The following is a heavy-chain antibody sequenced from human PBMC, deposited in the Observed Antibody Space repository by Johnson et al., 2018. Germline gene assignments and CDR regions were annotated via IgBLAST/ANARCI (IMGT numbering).Heavy chain of an antibody. CDR1: GGSISSHY. Sequence: QVQLVQSGPGLVKPSETLSLTCTVSGGSISSHYWSWIRQPPGKGLEWIGYIYYSGSTNYNPSLKSRITISVDTSKNQFSLKLSSVTAADTAVYYCARGGGADYYYGMDVWGPGTTVTVSS. D-gene: IGHD1-26*01. CDR2: IYYSGST. V-gene: IGHV4-59*11. J-gene: IGHJ6*02. CDR3: ARGGGADYYYGMDV.